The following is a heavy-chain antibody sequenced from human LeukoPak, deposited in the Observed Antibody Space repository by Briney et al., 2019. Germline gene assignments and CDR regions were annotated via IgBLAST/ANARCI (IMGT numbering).Heavy chain of an antibody. V-gene: IGHV4-39*01. D-gene: IGHD3-16*01. J-gene: IGHJ5*02. Sequence: SETLSLTCIVSGGSISNSNNYWGWIRQPPGRGLEWIGSIYYSGSTYYNPSLKSRVTISVDTSKNQFSLKLSSVTAADTAMYYCARHYGPWGQGTLVTVSS. CDR1: GGSISNSNNY. CDR2: IYYSGST. CDR3: ARHYGP.